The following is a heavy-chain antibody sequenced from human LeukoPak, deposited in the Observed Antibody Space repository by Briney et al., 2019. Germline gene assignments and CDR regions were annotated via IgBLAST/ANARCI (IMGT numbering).Heavy chain of an antibody. CDR2: ISWNSGSI. D-gene: IGHD7-27*01. CDR3: ARGGEGLKLDY. Sequence: PGGSLRLSCAASGFTFDDYAMHWVRQAPGKGLEWVSGISWNSGSIGYADSVKGRFTISRDNAKNSLYLQMNSLRAEDTAVYYCARGGEGLKLDYWGQGTLVTVSS. J-gene: IGHJ4*02. V-gene: IGHV3-9*01. CDR1: GFTFDDYA.